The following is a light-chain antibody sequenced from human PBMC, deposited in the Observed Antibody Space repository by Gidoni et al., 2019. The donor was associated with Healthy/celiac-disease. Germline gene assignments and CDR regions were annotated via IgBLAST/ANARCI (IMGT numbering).Light chain of an antibody. CDR1: QGIRND. Sequence: AIQMTQAPSSLSASVGDRVTITCRASQGIRNDLGWYQQKPGKPPKLLIYAASSLQSGVPSRFSGSGSGTDFTLTISSLQPEDFATYYCLQDYNYPYTFGQGTKLEIK. CDR3: LQDYNYPYT. V-gene: IGKV1-6*01. J-gene: IGKJ2*01. CDR2: AAS.